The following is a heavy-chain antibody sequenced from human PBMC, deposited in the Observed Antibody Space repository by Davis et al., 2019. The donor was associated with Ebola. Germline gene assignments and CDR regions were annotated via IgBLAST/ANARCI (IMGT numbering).Heavy chain of an antibody. Sequence: GESLKISCAASGFTFSSYAMHWVRQAPGKGLEWVAVISYDGSNKYYADSVKGRFTISRDNSKNTLYLQMNSLRAEDTAVYYCARGVGSGWFIDYWGQGTLVTVSS. D-gene: IGHD6-19*01. CDR2: ISYDGSNK. CDR3: ARGVGSGWFIDY. CDR1: GFTFSSYA. J-gene: IGHJ4*02. V-gene: IGHV3-30-3*01.